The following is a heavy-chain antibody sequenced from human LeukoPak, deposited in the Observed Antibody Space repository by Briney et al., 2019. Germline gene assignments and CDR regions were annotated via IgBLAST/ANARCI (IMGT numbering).Heavy chain of an antibody. V-gene: IGHV3-23*01. CDR3: AKLQSVVIPAAMLGFDY. J-gene: IGHJ4*02. D-gene: IGHD2-2*01. CDR1: GFTFITYG. CDR2: ISGSGGTT. Sequence: GGSLRLSCAASGFTFITYGMSWVRQAPGKGLEWVSTISGSGGTTYYADSVKGRFTISRGNSKNTLYLQMNSLRAEDTAVYYCAKLQSVVIPAAMLGFDYWGQGILVTVSS.